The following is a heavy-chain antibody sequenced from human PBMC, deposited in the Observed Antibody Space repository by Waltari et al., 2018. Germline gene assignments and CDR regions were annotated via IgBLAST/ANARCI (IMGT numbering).Heavy chain of an antibody. D-gene: IGHD6-13*01. V-gene: IGHV3-21*01. Sequence: EVQLVESGGGLVKPGGSLRLSCAASGFTFSSYSMNWVRQAPGKGLEWVSSMSSSSSYIYYADSVNGRFTISRDNAKNSLYLQMNSLRAEDTAVYYCARPYSSSWYLDWYFDLWGRGTLVTVSS. CDR1: GFTFSSYS. CDR2: MSSSSSYI. CDR3: ARPYSSSWYLDWYFDL. J-gene: IGHJ2*01.